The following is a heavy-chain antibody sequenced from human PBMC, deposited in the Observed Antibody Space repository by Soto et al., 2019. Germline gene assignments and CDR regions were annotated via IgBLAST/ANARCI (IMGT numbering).Heavy chain of an antibody. CDR1: GYAFPHYV. CDR3: ARSGEHPLDY. J-gene: IGHJ4*02. V-gene: IGHV1-18*01. CDR2: STHTGNT. D-gene: IGHD1-26*01. Sequence: QVRLVQSGPEVKKPGASVKVSCKTSGYAFPHYVINWVRQAPGHGLEWMGFSTHTGNTNYAQNFQGRVVLTTDTSTSTAYREVTSLRSDDTAVYYCARSGEHPLDYWGQGTPVTVSS.